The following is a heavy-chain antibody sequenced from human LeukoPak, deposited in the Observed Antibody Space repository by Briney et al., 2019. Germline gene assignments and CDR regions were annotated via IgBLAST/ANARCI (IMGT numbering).Heavy chain of an antibody. D-gene: IGHD2-21*01. CDR2: IGGSGLDT. J-gene: IGHJ4*02. CDR3: AKEGVILGPSHFDH. V-gene: IGHV3-23*01. CDR1: GFTFSSYG. Sequence: GGSLRLSCTASGFTFSSYGMTWVRQAPGKGLEWVSSIGGSGLDTYYPDSVKGRFFISRDNAKSTLYLQMNSLGAEDTAVYFCAKEGVILGPSHFDHWGQGTLVTVSS.